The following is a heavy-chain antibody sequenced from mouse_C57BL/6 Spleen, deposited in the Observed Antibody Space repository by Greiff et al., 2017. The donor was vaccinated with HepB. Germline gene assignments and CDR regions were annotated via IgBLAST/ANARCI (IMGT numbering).Heavy chain of an antibody. CDR1: GYTFTDYY. J-gene: IGHJ1*03. CDR3: AREGVYYGYDERYVDV. V-gene: IGHV1-26*01. CDR2: INPNNGGT. Sequence: EVQLQQSGPELVKPGASVKISCKASGYTFTDYYMNWVKQSHGKSLEWIGDINPNNGGTSYNQKFKGKATLTVDKSSSTAYMELRSLTSEDSAVYYCAREGVYYGYDERYVDVWGTGTTVTVSS. D-gene: IGHD2-2*01.